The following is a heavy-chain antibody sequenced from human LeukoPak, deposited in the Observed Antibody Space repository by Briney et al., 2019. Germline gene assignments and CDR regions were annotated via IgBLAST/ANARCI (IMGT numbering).Heavy chain of an antibody. J-gene: IGHJ5*02. CDR1: GFTFSSYS. Sequence: GGSLRLSCAASGFTFSSYSMNWVRQAPGKGLEWVSSISSSSSHIYYAHSVKGRFTISRDNAKNSLYLQMNGLRAEDTAVYYCARGVTIFGAPRQSTNWFDPWGQGTLVTVSS. CDR2: ISSSSSHI. V-gene: IGHV3-21*01. CDR3: ARGVTIFGAPRQSTNWFDP. D-gene: IGHD3-3*01.